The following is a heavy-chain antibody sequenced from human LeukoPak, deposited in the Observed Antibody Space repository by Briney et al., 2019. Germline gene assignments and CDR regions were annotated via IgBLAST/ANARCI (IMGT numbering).Heavy chain of an antibody. CDR2: ISSGSVYK. CDR1: GFSFSDYY. V-gene: IGHV3-21*01. D-gene: IGHD3-3*01. J-gene: IGHJ4*02. Sequence: GGSLRLSCVGSGFSFSDYYMNWVRQAPGKGLEWLSSISSGSVYKYDADSVRGRFTISRDNAKNSLFLQMNSLRVEDTAVYYCARGSRARGYYPDYWGQGTLVTVSS. CDR3: ARGSRARGYYPDY.